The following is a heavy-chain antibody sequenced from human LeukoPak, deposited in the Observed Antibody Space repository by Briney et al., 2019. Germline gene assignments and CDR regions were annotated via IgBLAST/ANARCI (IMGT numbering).Heavy chain of an antibody. CDR2: ISGSGGST. V-gene: IGHV3-23*01. CDR3: AKATGNLGN. CDR1: GFTFSSYA. Sequence: GGSLRLSCAASGFTFSSYAMSWVRQAPGKGLEWVSAISGSGGSTYYADPVKGRFTISRDNSKNTLYVQMNSLTAEDTAIYYCAKATGNLGNWGQGTLVTVSS. J-gene: IGHJ4*02. D-gene: IGHD1-1*01.